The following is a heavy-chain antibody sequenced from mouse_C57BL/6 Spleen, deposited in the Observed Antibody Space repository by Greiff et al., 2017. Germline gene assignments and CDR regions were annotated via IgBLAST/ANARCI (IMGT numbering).Heavy chain of an antibody. Sequence: VKLMESGPGLVAPSQSLSITCTVSGFSLTSYGVDWVRQSPGKGLEWLGVIWGVGSTNYNSALKSRLSISKDNSKSQVFLKMNSLQTDDTAMYYCASALDSSGPLAYWGQGTLVTVSA. V-gene: IGHV2-6*01. D-gene: IGHD3-2*02. CDR3: ASALDSSGPLAY. J-gene: IGHJ3*01. CDR1: GFSLTSYG. CDR2: IWGVGST.